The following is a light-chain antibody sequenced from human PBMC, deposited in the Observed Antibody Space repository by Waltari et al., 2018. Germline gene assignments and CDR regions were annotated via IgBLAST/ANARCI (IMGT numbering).Light chain of an antibody. CDR3: CSYAGSYVV. Sequence: QSALTQPRSVSGSPGQSVTISCTAPSSDVGGYNYVSWYQQHPGKAPKLMIYDVSKRPSGVPDRFSGSKSGNTASLTISGLQAEDEADYYCCSYAGSYVVFGGGTKLTVL. CDR1: SSDVGGYNY. V-gene: IGLV2-11*01. CDR2: DVS. J-gene: IGLJ2*01.